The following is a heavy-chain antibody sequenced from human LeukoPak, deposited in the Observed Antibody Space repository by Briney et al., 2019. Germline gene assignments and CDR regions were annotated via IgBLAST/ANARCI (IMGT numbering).Heavy chain of an antibody. CDR3: ARQRYRSSTSCLSAYYFDY. J-gene: IGHJ4*02. D-gene: IGHD2-2*01. V-gene: IGHV5-51*01. CDR1: GYSFTSYW. CDR2: IYPGDSDT. Sequence: GESLKISCKGSGYSFTSYWIGWVRQMPGKGLEWMGIIYPGDSDTRYSPSFQGQVTISADKSISTAYLQWSSLKASDTAMYYCARQRYRSSTSCLSAYYFDYWGQGTLVTVSS.